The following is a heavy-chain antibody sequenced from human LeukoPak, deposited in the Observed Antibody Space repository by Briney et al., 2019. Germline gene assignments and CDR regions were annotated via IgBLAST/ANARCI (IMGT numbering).Heavy chain of an antibody. Sequence: SHTLSLTRAVYGGSFSGDYWSWIRQSPGKGMEWIGYIYYTGSTSYNPSLRSRVTMSADTSKNQFSLKLSSVTAADTAVYYCASRKLGNDYWGQGTLVTVSS. CDR3: ASRKLGNDY. D-gene: IGHD7-27*01. J-gene: IGHJ4*02. CDR1: GGSFSGDY. CDR2: IYYTGST. V-gene: IGHV4-59*07.